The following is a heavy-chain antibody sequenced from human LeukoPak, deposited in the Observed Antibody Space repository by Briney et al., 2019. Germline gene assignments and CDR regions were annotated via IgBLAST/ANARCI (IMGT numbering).Heavy chain of an antibody. Sequence: SETLSLTCTVSGGSISSSSYYWGWIRQPPGKGLEWIGSIYYSGSTYYSPSLKSRVTISVDTSKNQFSLKLSSVTAADTAVYYCARQSMGSSRNWFDPWGQGTLVTVSS. J-gene: IGHJ5*02. V-gene: IGHV4-39*01. CDR3: ARQSMGSSRNWFDP. CDR1: GGSISSSSYY. CDR2: IYYSGST. D-gene: IGHD6-13*01.